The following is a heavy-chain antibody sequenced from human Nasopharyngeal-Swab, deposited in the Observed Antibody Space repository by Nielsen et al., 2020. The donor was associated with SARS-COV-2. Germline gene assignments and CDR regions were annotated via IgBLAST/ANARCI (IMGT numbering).Heavy chain of an antibody. Sequence: WIRQPPGKGLEWIAYIYYSGSTYYNPSLKSRVTISVDTSKNQFSLKLSSVTAADTAVYYCARIAAASIFDYWGQGTLVTVSS. CDR2: IYYSGST. CDR3: ARIAAASIFDY. D-gene: IGHD6-13*01. J-gene: IGHJ4*02. V-gene: IGHV4-31*02.